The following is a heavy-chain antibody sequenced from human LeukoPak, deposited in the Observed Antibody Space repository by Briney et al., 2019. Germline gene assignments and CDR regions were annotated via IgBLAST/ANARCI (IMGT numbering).Heavy chain of an antibody. Sequence: SVKVSCKASGGTFSSYAISWVRQAPGQGLEWMGGIIPIFGTANYAQKFQGRVTITTDESTSTAYTELSSLRSEDTAVYYCASHLGYCSSTSCSHPLYYYYMDVWGKGTTVTVSS. CDR1: GGTFSSYA. CDR2: IIPIFGTA. J-gene: IGHJ6*03. V-gene: IGHV1-69*05. D-gene: IGHD2-2*01. CDR3: ASHLGYCSSTSCSHPLYYYYMDV.